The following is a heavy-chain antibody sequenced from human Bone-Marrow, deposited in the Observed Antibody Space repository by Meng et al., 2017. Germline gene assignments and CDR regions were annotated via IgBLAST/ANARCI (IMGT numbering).Heavy chain of an antibody. CDR2: IYYTGTT. Sequence: QVQLQESGPGLVKPSQTLSLTCTVSGGSISSGDYYWSWIRQPPGKGLEWIGYIYYTGTTYYNPSLKSRLTISVDTSKNQFSLNLTSVTAADTAVYYCARGGYCSGGSCNWGQGTLVTVSS. V-gene: IGHV4-30-4*08. J-gene: IGHJ4*02. CDR1: GGSISSGDYY. CDR3: ARGGYCSGGSCN. D-gene: IGHD2-15*01.